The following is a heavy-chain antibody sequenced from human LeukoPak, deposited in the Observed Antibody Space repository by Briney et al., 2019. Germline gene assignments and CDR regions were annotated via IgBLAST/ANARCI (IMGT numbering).Heavy chain of an antibody. CDR3: AKDTGLRGSYRTVGAFDI. CDR1: GFTFSSYG. Sequence: GGSLRLSCAASGFTFSSYGMHWVRQAPGKGLEWVAVISYDGSNKYYADSVKGRFTISRDNSKNTLYLQMNSLRAEDTAVYYCAKDTGLRGSYRTVGAFDIWGQGTMVTVSS. J-gene: IGHJ3*02. D-gene: IGHD1-26*01. CDR2: ISYDGSNK. V-gene: IGHV3-30*18.